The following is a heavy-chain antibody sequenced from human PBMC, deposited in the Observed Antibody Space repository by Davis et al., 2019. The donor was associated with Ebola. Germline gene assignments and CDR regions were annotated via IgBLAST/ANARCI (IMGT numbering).Heavy chain of an antibody. J-gene: IGHJ4*02. CDR3: ARDEEY. V-gene: IGHV1-3*01. CDR1: GYTF. Sequence: ASVKVSCKASGYTFHWVRQAPGRSLEWMGWINAGNGDTKYSQKFRGRVTITRDSAASTVYMELSKLRSEDTAVYYCARDEEYWGQGTLVTVSS. CDR2: INAGNGDT.